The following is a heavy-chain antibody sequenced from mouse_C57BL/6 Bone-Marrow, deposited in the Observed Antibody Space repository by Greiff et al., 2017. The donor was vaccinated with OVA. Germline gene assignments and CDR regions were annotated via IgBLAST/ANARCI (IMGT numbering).Heavy chain of an antibody. CDR2: ILPSIGRT. J-gene: IGHJ4*01. D-gene: IGHD2-4*01. Sequence: QVQLKESGSELRSPGSSVKLSCKDFDSEVFPIAYMSWVRQKPGHGFEWIGGILPSIGRTIYGEKFEDKATLDADTLSNTAYFELDSLTTDDSAIYYCARLDCYNALDYWGQGTSVTVSS. CDR1: DSEVFPIAY. CDR3: ARLDCYNALDY. V-gene: IGHV15-2*01.